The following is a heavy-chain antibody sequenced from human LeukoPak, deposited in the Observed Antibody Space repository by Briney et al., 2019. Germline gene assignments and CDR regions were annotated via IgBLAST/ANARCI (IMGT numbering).Heavy chain of an antibody. D-gene: IGHD5-12*01. CDR1: GYTFTGYY. V-gene: IGHV1-2*02. Sequence: ASVKVSCKASGYTFTGYYMHWVRQAPGQGLEWMGWINPNSGGTNYAQKFQGRVTMTRDTSISTAYMELSRLRSDDTAVYYCAREKLSPYSGYDMASDAFDIWGQGTMVTVSS. J-gene: IGHJ3*02. CDR3: AREKLSPYSGYDMASDAFDI. CDR2: INPNSGGT.